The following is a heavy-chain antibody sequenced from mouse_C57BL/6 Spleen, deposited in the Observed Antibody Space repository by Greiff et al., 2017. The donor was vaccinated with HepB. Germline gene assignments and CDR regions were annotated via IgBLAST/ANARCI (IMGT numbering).Heavy chain of an antibody. CDR3: YYGSCGDY. V-gene: IGHV1-15*01. J-gene: IGHJ2*01. Sequence: VKLQESGAELVRPGASVTLSCKASGYTFTDYEMHWVKQTPVHGLEWIGAIDPETGGTAYNQKFKGKAILTADKSSSTAYMELRSLTSEDSAVYYCYYGSCGDYWGQGTTLTVSS. CDR1: GYTFTDYE. CDR2: IDPETGGT. D-gene: IGHD1-1*01.